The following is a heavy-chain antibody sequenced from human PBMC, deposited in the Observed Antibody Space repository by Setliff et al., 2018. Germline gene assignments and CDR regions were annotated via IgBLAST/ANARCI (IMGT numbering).Heavy chain of an antibody. V-gene: IGHV3-48*01. CDR1: GFTFSSYG. J-gene: IGHJ6*03. CDR2: ISSSSTTI. Sequence: GGSLRLSCAASGFTFSSYGMNWVRQAPGKGLEWLSYISSSSTTIYYADSVKGRFTVSRDNAKNSLYLQMNSLRADDAAVYYCARDGYSSGPHLYYYYYYYYMDVWGKGTTVTVSS. D-gene: IGHD6-19*01. CDR3: ARDGYSSGPHLYYYYYYYYMDV.